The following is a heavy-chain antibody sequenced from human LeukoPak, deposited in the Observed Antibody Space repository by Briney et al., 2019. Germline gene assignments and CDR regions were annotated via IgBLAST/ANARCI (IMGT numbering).Heavy chain of an antibody. J-gene: IGHJ4*02. CDR2: ISYDGSNK. CDR3: ARDLSDRIGVALYYFDY. D-gene: IGHD3-16*02. CDR1: GFTFSSYA. V-gene: IGHV3-30-3*01. Sequence: GGSLRLSCAASGFTFSSYAMHWVRQAPGKGLEWVAVISYDGSNKYYADSVKGRFTISRDNSKNTLYRQMNSLRAEDTAVYYCARDLSDRIGVALYYFDYWGQGTLVTVSS.